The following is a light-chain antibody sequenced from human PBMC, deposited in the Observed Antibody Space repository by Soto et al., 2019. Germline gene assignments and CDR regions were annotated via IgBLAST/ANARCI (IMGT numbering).Light chain of an antibody. CDR3: CSFAGTDTYV. Sequence: QSALTQPRSVSGSPGQSVTISCSGTSNDVGAYNYVSWYQQHPGKAPKIMIYDVTKRPSGVPDRFSGSKSGNTASLTISGLQAEDEADYYCCSFAGTDTYVFGTGTKLTVL. CDR2: DVT. CDR1: SNDVGAYNY. J-gene: IGLJ1*01. V-gene: IGLV2-11*01.